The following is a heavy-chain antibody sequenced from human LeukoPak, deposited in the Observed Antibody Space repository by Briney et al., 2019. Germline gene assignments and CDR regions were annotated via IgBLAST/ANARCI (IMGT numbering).Heavy chain of an antibody. V-gene: IGHV4-34*01. J-gene: IGHJ4*02. CDR3: ARGVARTYYSDTSGYAAADY. D-gene: IGHD3-22*01. CDR2: INHSGST. CDR1: GESFSGYY. Sequence: SETLSLTCAVYGESFSGYYWSWIRQPPGKGLEWIGEINHSGSTNYNPSLKSRVTISVDTSKNQFSLRLSSVTAADTAVYYCARGVARTYYSDTSGYAAADYWGQGTLVTVSS.